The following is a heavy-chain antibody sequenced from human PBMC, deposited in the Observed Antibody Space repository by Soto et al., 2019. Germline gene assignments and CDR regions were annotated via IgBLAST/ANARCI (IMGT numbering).Heavy chain of an antibody. Sequence: SLRLSCAASGFTFSSYAMSWVRQAPGKGLEWVSAISGSGGSTYYADSVKGRFTISRDNSKNTLYLQMNSLRAEDTAVYYCAKVAVAGNYYYYYGMDVWGQGTTVTVSS. J-gene: IGHJ6*02. D-gene: IGHD6-19*01. CDR1: GFTFSSYA. CDR2: ISGSGGST. V-gene: IGHV3-23*01. CDR3: AKVAVAGNYYYYYGMDV.